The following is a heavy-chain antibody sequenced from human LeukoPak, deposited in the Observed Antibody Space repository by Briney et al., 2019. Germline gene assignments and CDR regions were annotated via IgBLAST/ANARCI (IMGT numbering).Heavy chain of an antibody. CDR1: GFTCCSYA. D-gene: IGHD5-12*01. V-gene: IGHV3-30-3*01. CDR2: ISYDGSNK. CDR3: ARTMVATFSY. Sequence: GGSLTFSCAPSGFTCCSYAMYWVRPAQGKGLGWVAIISYDGSNKYYAYSVKGRFTISRDNSKNTLYLQMNSLRAEDTAVYYCARTMVATFSYWGQGALVTVSS. J-gene: IGHJ4*02.